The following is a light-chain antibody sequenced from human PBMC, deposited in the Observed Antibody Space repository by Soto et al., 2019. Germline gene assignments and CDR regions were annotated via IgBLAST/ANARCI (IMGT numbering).Light chain of an antibody. CDR1: QSVTSNY. CDR3: QHYVTSLTT. V-gene: IGKV3-20*01. J-gene: IGKJ1*01. Sequence: EIGLTQSTATLSLSPGERATLSCGASQSVTSNYLAWYQQKPGQAPRLLIYGSSTRATGIPDRFTGSGSGTDFTLTISRLEPEDFAVYYCQHYVTSLTTFGQGSMVDI. CDR2: GSS.